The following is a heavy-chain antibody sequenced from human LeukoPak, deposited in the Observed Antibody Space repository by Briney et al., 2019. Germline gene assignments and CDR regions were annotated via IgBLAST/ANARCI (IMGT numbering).Heavy chain of an antibody. CDR3: ARQPFDY. V-gene: IGHV3-7*03. Sequence: PGGSLRLSCAGSGFTFSSYWMSWVRQAPGKGLEWVANINQDGSAKYYVDFVKGRFTISRDNAKNSLYLQMNSLRADDTALYYCARQPFDYWGQGTLVTVSS. J-gene: IGHJ4*02. CDR1: GFTFSSYW. CDR2: INQDGSAK.